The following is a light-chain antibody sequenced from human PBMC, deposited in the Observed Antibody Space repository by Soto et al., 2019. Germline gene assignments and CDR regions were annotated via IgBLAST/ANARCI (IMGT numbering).Light chain of an antibody. CDR2: ATS. V-gene: IGKV1-39*01. CDR1: QSISSY. CDR3: QQSYSLYT. Sequence: DIQMTQSPSSLSGSVGDRVTITCRASQSISSYLNWYQQKPGKAPKLLIYATSSLQSGVPSRFSGSGSATDFTLTISSLQPEDFATYYCQQSYSLYTFGQGTKLEIK. J-gene: IGKJ2*01.